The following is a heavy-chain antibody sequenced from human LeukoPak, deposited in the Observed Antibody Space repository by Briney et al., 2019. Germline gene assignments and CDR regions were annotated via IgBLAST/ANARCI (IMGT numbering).Heavy chain of an antibody. V-gene: IGHV3-53*01. CDR1: GFTFSSNS. CDR3: ARRAGAYSHPYDY. D-gene: IGHD4/OR15-4a*01. CDR2: IYSDNT. Sequence: GGSLRLSCTVSGFTFSSNSMSWVRQAPGKGLEWVSFIYSDNTHYSYSVKGRVTISRDNSKNTLYLQMNSLRAEDTAVYYYARRAGAYSHPYDYWGQGTLVTVSS. J-gene: IGHJ4*02.